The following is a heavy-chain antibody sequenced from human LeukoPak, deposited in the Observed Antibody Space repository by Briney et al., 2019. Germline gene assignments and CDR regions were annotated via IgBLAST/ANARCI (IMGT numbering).Heavy chain of an antibody. CDR1: GFTFSSYS. V-gene: IGHV3-21*01. Sequence: GGSLRLSCAASGFTFSSYSMNWVRQAPGKGLEWVSSISSSSSYIYYADSVKGRFTISRDNAKNSLYLQMNSLRAEDTAVFYCARDQGFGAFDIWGQGTMVTVSS. CDR3: ARDQGFGAFDI. CDR2: ISSSSSYI. J-gene: IGHJ3*02. D-gene: IGHD3-16*01.